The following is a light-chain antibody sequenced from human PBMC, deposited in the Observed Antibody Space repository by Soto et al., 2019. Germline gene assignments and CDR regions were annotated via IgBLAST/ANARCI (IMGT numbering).Light chain of an antibody. J-gene: IGKJ4*01. Sequence: EIVLTQSPGTLSLSPGERATLFCRASQSIGRIYLAWYQQKPGQAPRLLIYGASSRATGIPDRFSGSGSGTDFTLTISRLEPEDFAVYYCQQYASSPLLTFGGGTKVDIK. CDR3: QQYASSPLLT. CDR1: QSIGRIY. CDR2: GAS. V-gene: IGKV3-20*01.